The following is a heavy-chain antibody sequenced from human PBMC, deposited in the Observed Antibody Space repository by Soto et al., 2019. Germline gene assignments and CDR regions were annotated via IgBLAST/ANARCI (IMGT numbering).Heavy chain of an antibody. V-gene: IGHV3-48*02. CDR2: IRGTTTI. J-gene: IGHJ4*02. Sequence: GSLKLFFAASGLSFRDHSMNWVRQAPGKGLEWISYIRGTTTISYADSVKGRFTISRDNADNSLYLQMNSLRDEDTAVYYCARDLSWAFDHWGQGALVTVSS. CDR3: ARDLSWAFDH. D-gene: IGHD6-13*01. CDR1: GLSFRDHS.